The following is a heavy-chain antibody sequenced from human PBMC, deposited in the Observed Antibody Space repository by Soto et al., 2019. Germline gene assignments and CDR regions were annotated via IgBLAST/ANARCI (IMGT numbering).Heavy chain of an antibody. D-gene: IGHD3-9*01. CDR2: IYHSGST. J-gene: IGHJ5*02. CDR1: VYSIRSGYY. Sequence: KSSGTXSLTGSISVYSIRSGYYCCCIRQPPGKGLEWIGSIYHSGSTYYNPSLKSRVTISVDTSKNQFSLKLSSVTAADTAVYYCARDSDDIDLLNAANWLETWGQGTLVTVSS. V-gene: IGHV4-38-2*02. CDR3: ARDSDDIDLLNAANWLET.